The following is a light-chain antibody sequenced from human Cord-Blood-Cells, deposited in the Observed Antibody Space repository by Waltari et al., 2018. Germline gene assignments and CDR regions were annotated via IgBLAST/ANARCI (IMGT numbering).Light chain of an antibody. V-gene: IGLV2-23*01. CDR3: CSYAGSSTWV. Sequence: QSALTQPASVSGSPGQSITIPCTGTSSHVGRYTLSSWYQQHPGKAPKLMIYEGSKRPSGVSNRFSGSKSGNTASLTISGLQAEDEADYYCCSYAGSSTWVFGGGTKLTVL. CDR2: EGS. J-gene: IGLJ3*02. CDR1: SSHVGRYTL.